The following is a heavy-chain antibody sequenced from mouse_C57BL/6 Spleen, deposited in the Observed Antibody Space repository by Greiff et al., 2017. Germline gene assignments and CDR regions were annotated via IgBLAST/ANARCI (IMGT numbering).Heavy chain of an antibody. D-gene: IGHD2-2*01. V-gene: IGHV1-26*01. CDR1: GYTFTDYY. CDR2: INPNNGGT. J-gene: IGHJ1*03. CDR3: ARYDGYYGYFDV. Sequence: VQLQQSGPELVKPGASVKISCKASGYTFTDYYMNWVKQSHGKSLEWIGDINPNNGGTSYNQKFKGKATLTVDKSSSTAYMELRSLTSEDSAVYYCARYDGYYGYFDVWGTGTTVTVSS.